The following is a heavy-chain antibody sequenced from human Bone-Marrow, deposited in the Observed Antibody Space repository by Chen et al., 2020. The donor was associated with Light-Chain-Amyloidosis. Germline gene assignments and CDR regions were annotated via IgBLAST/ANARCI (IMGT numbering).Heavy chain of an antibody. D-gene: IGHD5-12*01. J-gene: IGHJ4*02. CDR3: ARRRDGYNFDY. CDR2: IYPDDSDA. Sequence: EEKMEQSGPEVKKPGESLKISCKGSGYTFPNYWIGWVRQMPGKGLEWMGVIYPDDSDARYSPSFEGQVTISADKSITTAYLQWRSLKASDTAMYYCARRRDGYNFDYWGQGTLVTVSS. V-gene: IGHV5-51*01. CDR1: GYTFPNYW.